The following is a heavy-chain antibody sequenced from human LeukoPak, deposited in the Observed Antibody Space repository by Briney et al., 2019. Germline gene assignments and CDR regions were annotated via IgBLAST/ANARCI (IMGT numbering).Heavy chain of an antibody. V-gene: IGHV1-18*01. J-gene: IGHJ6*03. Sequence: ASVRVSFKPSGSTFPSCGIRGVGKAPGQGLGWVGGISAYNGNTKYAQKFQGRVTMARDMSASTVYMELSSLRSEDTAVYYCARDRGGQLWTTGYYYYMDVWGKGTTVTVSS. CDR2: ISAYNGNT. D-gene: IGHD5-18*01. CDR3: ARDRGGQLWTTGYYYYMDV. CDR1: GSTFPSCG.